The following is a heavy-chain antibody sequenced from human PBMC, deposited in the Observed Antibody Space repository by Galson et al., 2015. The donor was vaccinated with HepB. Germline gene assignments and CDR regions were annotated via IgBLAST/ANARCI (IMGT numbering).Heavy chain of an antibody. D-gene: IGHD3-3*01. CDR3: TTESRITIFGAYYYYMDV. J-gene: IGHJ6*03. CDR1: GFTFSNAW. CDR2: IKSKTDGGTT. Sequence: SLRLSCAASGFTFSNAWMNWVRQAPGKGLEWVGRIKSKTDGGTTDYAAPVRGRFTISRDDSKNTLYLQMNSLKTEDTAVYYCTTESRITIFGAYYYYMDVWGKGTTVTVSS. V-gene: IGHV3-15*07.